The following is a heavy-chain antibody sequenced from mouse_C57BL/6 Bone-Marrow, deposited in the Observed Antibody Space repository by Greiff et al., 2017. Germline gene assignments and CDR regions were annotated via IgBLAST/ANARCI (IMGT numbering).Heavy chain of an antibody. V-gene: IGHV1-39*01. J-gene: IGHJ4*01. D-gene: IGHD2-2*01. CDR3: ARAIWLLPYAMDY. Sequence: VQLQQSGPELVKPGASVKISCKASGYSFPDYNMNWVKQRNGKSLEWIVIINPNYGTTSYNQKFKGKATLTVDHSYSTAYMQLNRLTSEYSAVYYCARAIWLLPYAMDYWGQGTSVTVSS. CDR1: GYSFPDYN. CDR2: INPNYGTT.